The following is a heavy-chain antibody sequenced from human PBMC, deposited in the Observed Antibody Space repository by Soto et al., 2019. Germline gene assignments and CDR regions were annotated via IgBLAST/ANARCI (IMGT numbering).Heavy chain of an antibody. J-gene: IGHJ3*02. CDR3: ARECSGGSCYPDAFDI. D-gene: IGHD2-15*01. CDR2: ISYDGSNK. Sequence: PGGSLRLSCAASGFTFSSYAMHWVRQAPGKGLEWVAVISYDGSNKYYADSVKGRFTISRDNSKNTLYLQMNSLRAEDTAVYYCARECSGGSCYPDAFDIWGQGTMVT. CDR1: GFTFSSYA. V-gene: IGHV3-30-3*01.